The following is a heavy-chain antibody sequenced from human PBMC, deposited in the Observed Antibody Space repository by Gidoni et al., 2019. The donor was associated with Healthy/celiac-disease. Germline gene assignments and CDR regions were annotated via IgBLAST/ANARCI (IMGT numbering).Heavy chain of an antibody. V-gene: IGHV5-10-1*01. D-gene: IGHD2-15*01. J-gene: IGHJ6*02. CDR2: FDPSDSYT. Sequence: EVQLVQSGAEVKKPGESLRISCKGSGYSFTSYWISWVRQMPGKGLEWMGRFDPSDSYTNYSPSFQGHVTISADKSISTAYLQWSSLKASDTAMYYCARPAGYCSGGSCYGEGRYYYGMDVWGQGTTVTVSS. CDR1: GYSFTSYW. CDR3: ARPAGYCSGGSCYGEGRYYYGMDV.